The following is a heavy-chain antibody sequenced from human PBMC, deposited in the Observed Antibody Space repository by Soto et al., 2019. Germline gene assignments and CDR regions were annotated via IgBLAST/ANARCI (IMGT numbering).Heavy chain of an antibody. D-gene: IGHD1-26*01. Sequence: ASVKVSCKASRFTYISYDINWVRQATGQGLEWMGWMNPNSGYTGYAQKFQGRVTMTRDTSIGTAYMELSSLRSEDTAVYYRATHSGSYDFDNWGQGTLVTVSS. J-gene: IGHJ4*02. CDR3: ATHSGSYDFDN. CDR1: RFTYISYD. CDR2: MNPNSGYT. V-gene: IGHV1-8*01.